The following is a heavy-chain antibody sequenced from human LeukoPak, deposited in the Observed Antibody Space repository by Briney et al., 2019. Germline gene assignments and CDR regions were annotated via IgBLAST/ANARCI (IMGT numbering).Heavy chain of an antibody. Sequence: GGSLRLSCAASGFTFSSYGMHWVRQAPGKRLEWVAVIWYDGSNKYYADSVKGRFTISRDNSKNTLYLQMNSLRAEDTAVYYCARGRWLLKYWGQGTLVTVSS. D-gene: IGHD5-24*01. CDR3: ARGRWLLKY. J-gene: IGHJ4*02. CDR1: GFTFSSYG. V-gene: IGHV3-33*01. CDR2: IWYDGSNK.